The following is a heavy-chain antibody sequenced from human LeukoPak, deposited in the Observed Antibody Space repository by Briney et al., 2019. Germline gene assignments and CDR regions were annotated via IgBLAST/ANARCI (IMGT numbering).Heavy chain of an antibody. V-gene: IGHV3-30*18. J-gene: IGHJ4*02. Sequence: GGSLSLSCAASGFTFSTYGMHWVRQAPGKGLEWVAVISYDGSNKYYADSVKGRFTISRDNSKNTLYLQMNSLRAEDTAMYYCAKDPGYYGSGTYPTLFDYWGQGTLVTVSS. CDR2: ISYDGSNK. CDR3: AKDPGYYGSGTYPTLFDY. D-gene: IGHD3-10*01. CDR1: GFTFSTYG.